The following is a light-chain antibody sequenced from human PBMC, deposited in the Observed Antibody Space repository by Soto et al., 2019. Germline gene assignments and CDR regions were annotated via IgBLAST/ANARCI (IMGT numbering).Light chain of an antibody. CDR1: QSVSSSY. J-gene: IGKJ1*01. CDR3: QHYGSSPRT. V-gene: IGKV3-20*01. Sequence: EIVLTQSPGTLSLSPGERATLSCRASQSVSSSYLAWYQQKPGQAPRLLIYGASSRATGIPDRFSGSGSGTDFTLTISRLEPEDFAVYYCQHYGSSPRTFGQGTKVDNK. CDR2: GAS.